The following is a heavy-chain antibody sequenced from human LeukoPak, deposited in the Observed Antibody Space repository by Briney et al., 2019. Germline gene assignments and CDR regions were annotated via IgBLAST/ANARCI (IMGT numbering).Heavy chain of an antibody. CDR2: IYYSGST. CDR1: GGSISSSSYY. D-gene: IGHD6-13*01. J-gene: IGHJ4*02. V-gene: IGHV4-39*01. Sequence: SETLSLTCTVSGGSISSSSYYWGWIRQPPGKGLEWIGSIYYSGSTYYHPSLKSRVTISEATSTNQFSLKLSSVTAADTAGYFCAGAPNSSRWKHFDYWGRGALVTVSS. CDR3: AGAPNSSRWKHFDY.